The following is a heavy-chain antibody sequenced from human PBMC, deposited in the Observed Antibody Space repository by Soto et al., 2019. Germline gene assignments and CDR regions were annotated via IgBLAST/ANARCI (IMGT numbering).Heavy chain of an antibody. D-gene: IGHD7-27*01. V-gene: IGHV1-8*01. CDR2: MSPKTANT. CDR1: GYTFTSYD. CDR3: TGGPPNWGFDS. Sequence: ASVKVSCKAYGYTFTSYDINWVRQTAGQGLEWMGWMSPKTANTGYAQKFQGRVTMTRSTSISTAYMELSSLTSEDTAVYYCTGGPPNWGFDSWGQGTPVTVS. J-gene: IGHJ5*01.